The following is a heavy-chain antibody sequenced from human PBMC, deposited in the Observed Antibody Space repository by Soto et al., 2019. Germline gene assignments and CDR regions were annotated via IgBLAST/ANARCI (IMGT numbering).Heavy chain of an antibody. CDR2: ISSSSSYI. CDR1: GVTFRSYS. Sequence: GGSLRLSCAASGVTFRSYSLNWVRQAPGKGLEWVSSISSSSSYIYYADSVKGRFTISRDNAKNSLYLQMNSLRAEDTAVYYCARDTPQEASGLAGPFDYWRQGT. V-gene: IGHV3-21*01. CDR3: ARDTPQEASGLAGPFDY. D-gene: IGHD6-19*01. J-gene: IGHJ4*02.